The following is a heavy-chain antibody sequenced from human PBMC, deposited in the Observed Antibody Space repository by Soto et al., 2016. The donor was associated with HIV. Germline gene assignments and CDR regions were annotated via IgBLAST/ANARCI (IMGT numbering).Heavy chain of an antibody. Sequence: QVQLQESGPGLVEPSQTLSLTCNVSGGSITSGTYYWNWIRQSAGKRFEWIGRVSKSGAANYNPSFSSRVTISVDMSKNQFSLILTSVTAADTATYYCARDRAAVLHYYFMDVWGTGEDGHRFL. CDR2: VSKSGAA. J-gene: IGHJ6*03. D-gene: IGHD3-10*01. V-gene: IGHV4-61*02. CDR3: ARDRAAVLHYYFMDV. CDR1: GGSITSGTYY.